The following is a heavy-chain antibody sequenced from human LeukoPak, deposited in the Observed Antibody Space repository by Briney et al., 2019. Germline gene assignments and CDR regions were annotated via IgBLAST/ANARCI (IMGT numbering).Heavy chain of an antibody. D-gene: IGHD3-10*01. J-gene: IGHJ4*02. CDR3: AREGYYGSGSPPSLYFDY. V-gene: IGHV3-74*03. CDR1: GFILNFNRYW. CDR2: IKSYADGSGT. Sequence: GGSLRLSCEASGFILNFNRYWMHWVRQAPGKGLVWVSCIKSYADGSGTTYADSVKGRFTISRDNSRSTLYLQMNSLRPEDTAIYYCAREGYYGSGSPPSLYFDYWGQGTLVTVSS.